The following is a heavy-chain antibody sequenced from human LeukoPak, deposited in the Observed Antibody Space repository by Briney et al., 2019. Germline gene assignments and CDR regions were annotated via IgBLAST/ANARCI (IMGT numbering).Heavy chain of an antibody. D-gene: IGHD5-12*01. V-gene: IGHV3-66*01. CDR2: IYSGGST. J-gene: IGHJ4*02. Sequence: GGSLRLSCAASGFTVSSNYMSWVRQAPGKGLEWVSVIYSGGSTYHADSVKGRFTISRDNSKNTLYLQMNSLRAEDTAVYYCAKVGATHGFDYWGQGTLVTVSS. CDR1: GFTVSSNY. CDR3: AKVGATHGFDY.